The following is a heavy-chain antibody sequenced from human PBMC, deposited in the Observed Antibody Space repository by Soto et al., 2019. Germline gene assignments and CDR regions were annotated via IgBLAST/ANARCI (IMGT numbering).Heavy chain of an antibody. Sequence: SETLSLTCTVSGGSISSVDYYWSWIRQPPGKGLEWIGYIYYSGSTYYNPSLKSRVTISVDTSKNQFSLKLSSVTAADTAVYYCATFFDEYCSGGSCYSEEPIGYFQHWGQGTLVTVSS. D-gene: IGHD2-15*01. J-gene: IGHJ1*01. V-gene: IGHV4-30-4*01. CDR3: ATFFDEYCSGGSCYSEEPIGYFQH. CDR2: IYYSGST. CDR1: GGSISSVDYY.